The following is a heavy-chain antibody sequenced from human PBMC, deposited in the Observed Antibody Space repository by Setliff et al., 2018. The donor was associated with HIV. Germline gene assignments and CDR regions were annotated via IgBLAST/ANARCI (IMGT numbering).Heavy chain of an antibody. D-gene: IGHD3-9*01. CDR1: GYTLTELS. V-gene: IGHV1-24*01. Sequence: ASVKVSCKVSGYTLTELSMHWVRQAPGKGLEWMGGFDPEDGETIYAQKFQGRVTMTEDTSTDTAYMDLSGLGSEDTAVYYCAENRSPSIFSAPTNAFDIWGQGTMVTVSS. J-gene: IGHJ3*02. CDR2: FDPEDGET. CDR3: AENRSPSIFSAPTNAFDI.